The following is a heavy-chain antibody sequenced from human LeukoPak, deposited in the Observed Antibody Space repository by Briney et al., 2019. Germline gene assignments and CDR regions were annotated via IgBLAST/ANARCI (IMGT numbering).Heavy chain of an antibody. Sequence: ASVKVSCKTSGYTFTEFYIHWVRQVCGQGLEWMGWINPTSGGTNYAQKFQGRVTMTRDTSISTAYMDLSRLTSDDTAVFYCVRFSGSSNFDSWGQGTLVTVSS. CDR3: VRFSGSSNFDS. D-gene: IGHD1-26*01. CDR1: GYTFTEFY. V-gene: IGHV1-2*02. J-gene: IGHJ4*02. CDR2: INPTSGGT.